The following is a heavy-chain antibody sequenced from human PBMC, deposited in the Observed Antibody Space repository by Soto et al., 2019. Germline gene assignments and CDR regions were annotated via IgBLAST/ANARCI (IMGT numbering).Heavy chain of an antibody. D-gene: IGHD5-18*01. Sequence: HTGGSLRLSCAASGFTFSSYWMNWVRQAPGKGLEWVANIKQDGSEKLYVDSVKGRFTISRDNSKNTLYLQMNSLRAEDTAVYYCARARGYGPIFDYWGQGTLVTVSS. CDR1: GFTFSSYW. CDR3: ARARGYGPIFDY. V-gene: IGHV3-7*01. J-gene: IGHJ4*02. CDR2: IKQDGSEK.